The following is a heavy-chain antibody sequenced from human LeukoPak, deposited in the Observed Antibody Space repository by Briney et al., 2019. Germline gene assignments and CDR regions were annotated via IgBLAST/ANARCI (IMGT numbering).Heavy chain of an antibody. D-gene: IGHD2-2*02. V-gene: IGHV4-34*01. CDR3: ARGSYCSSTSCYRGSYYDILTGYVNWFDP. CDR1: GGSFSGYY. J-gene: IGHJ5*02. CDR2: INQSGST. Sequence: SETLSLTCAVYGGSFSGYYWSWIRQPPGKGLEWIGEINQSGSTNYNPSLKSRVTISVDTSKNQFSLKLSSVTAADTAVYYCARGSYCSSTSCYRGSYYDILTGYVNWFDPWGQGTLVTVSS.